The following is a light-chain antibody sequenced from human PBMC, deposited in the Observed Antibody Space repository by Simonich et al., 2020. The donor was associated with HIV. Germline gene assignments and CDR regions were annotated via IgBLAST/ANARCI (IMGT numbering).Light chain of an antibody. CDR1: QDISKY. V-gene: IGKV1-33*01. J-gene: IGKJ4*01. CDR2: DAS. Sequence: DIQMTQSPSSLSASVGDRVTINCQASQDISKYLNWYQQKPGKAPKLLIYDASNLETGVPSRFSGSGSGTDFTFTISSLQPEDIATYYCQQYSSTPLTFGGGTKVEIK. CDR3: QQYSSTPLT.